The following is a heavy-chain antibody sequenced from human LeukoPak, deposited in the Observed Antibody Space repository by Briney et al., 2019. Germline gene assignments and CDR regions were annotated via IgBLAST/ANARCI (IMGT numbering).Heavy chain of an antibody. J-gene: IGHJ3*02. CDR3: ARRRPGFFAFDI. Sequence: GGSMRLSCAASGFTFSSYWMYWVRQGPGEGLVWVARISGDGSGTTYADSVKGGFTISRDNAKNTLYLQMNSLRVEDTAVYYCARRRPGFFAFDIWGQGTEVTVSS. CDR2: ISGDGSGT. CDR1: GFTFSSYW. V-gene: IGHV3-74*01.